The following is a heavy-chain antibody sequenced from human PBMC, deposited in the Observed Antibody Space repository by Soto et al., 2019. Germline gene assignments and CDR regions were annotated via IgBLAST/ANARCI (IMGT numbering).Heavy chain of an antibody. Sequence: QLQLQESGPGLVKPSETLSLTCTVSGGSISSSSYYWGWIRQPPGKGLEWIGSIYYSGSTYYNPSLQSRVTISVDTSKNQFALKLSSVTAADTAVYYCASSGTTSFDYWGQGTLVTVSS. CDR1: GGSISSSSYY. D-gene: IGHD1-26*01. J-gene: IGHJ4*02. V-gene: IGHV4-39*01. CDR3: ASSGTTSFDY. CDR2: IYYSGST.